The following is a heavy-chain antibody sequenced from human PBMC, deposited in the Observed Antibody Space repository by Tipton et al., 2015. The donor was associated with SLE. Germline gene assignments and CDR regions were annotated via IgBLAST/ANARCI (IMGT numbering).Heavy chain of an antibody. J-gene: IGHJ4*02. CDR3: ARDGSRYYFDY. CDR1: GGSISSYY. Sequence: TLSLTCTVSGGSISSYYWSWIRQPPGKGLAWIGHIFYTGSTRYNPSLKSRVTISVETSKNQFSLKLSSVTAADTAVYYCARDGSRYYFDYWGQGTLVTVSS. CDR2: IFYTGST. V-gene: IGHV4-59*12.